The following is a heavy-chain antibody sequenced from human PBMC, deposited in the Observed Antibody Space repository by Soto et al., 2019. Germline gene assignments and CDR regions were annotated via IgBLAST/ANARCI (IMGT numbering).Heavy chain of an antibody. CDR2: ISSSSSYI. D-gene: IGHD6-13*01. Sequence: GGSLRLSCEASGFTFSSYSMNWVRQAPGKGLEWVSSISSSSSYIYYADSVKGRFTISRDNAKNSLYLQMNSLRAEDTAVYYCARRGYSSSWHRTYYGMDVWGQGTTVTVSS. CDR3: ARRGYSSSWHRTYYGMDV. CDR1: GFTFSSYS. V-gene: IGHV3-21*01. J-gene: IGHJ6*02.